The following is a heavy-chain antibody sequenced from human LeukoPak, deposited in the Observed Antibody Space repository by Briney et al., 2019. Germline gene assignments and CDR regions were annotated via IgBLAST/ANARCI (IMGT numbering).Heavy chain of an antibody. CDR2: ISVYNTHT. D-gene: IGHD3-10*01. CDR1: GYTFTSHG. V-gene: IGHV1-18*01. Sequence: ASVKVSCKTSGYTFTSHGINWLRQAPGQGLEWMGWISVYNTHTNYAPKFQGRVTMTKDTSTSTVFMELRSLRAEDTALYYCARPSSGSAYDAFDIWGQGTMVTVSS. CDR3: ARPSSGSAYDAFDI. J-gene: IGHJ3*02.